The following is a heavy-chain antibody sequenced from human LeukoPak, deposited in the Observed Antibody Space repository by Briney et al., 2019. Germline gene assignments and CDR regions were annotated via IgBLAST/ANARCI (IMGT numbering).Heavy chain of an antibody. CDR1: GGSISSYY. CDR2: FYYSGST. CDR3: ARRLASFQYNWFDP. Sequence: SETLSLTCTVSGGSISSYYWSWIRQPPGKGLEWIGYFYYSGSTNYNPSLKSRVTISVDTSKNQFSLKLSSVTAADTAVYYCARRLASFQYNWFDPWGQGTLVTVSS. V-gene: IGHV4-59*08. D-gene: IGHD3-10*01. J-gene: IGHJ5*02.